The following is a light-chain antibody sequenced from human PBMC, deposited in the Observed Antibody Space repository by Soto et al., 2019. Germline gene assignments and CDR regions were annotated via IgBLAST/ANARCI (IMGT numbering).Light chain of an antibody. V-gene: IGKV3-15*01. CDR2: GAS. CDR1: QSVSSN. Sequence: EIVMTQSPATLSVSPGERATLSCRASQSVSSNLAWYQQKPGQAPRLLIYGASTRTTGIPARFSGSGSGTEFTLTISSLQSEVFALYYCQQYNNWPPFTFGPGTKVDIK. J-gene: IGKJ3*01. CDR3: QQYNNWPPFT.